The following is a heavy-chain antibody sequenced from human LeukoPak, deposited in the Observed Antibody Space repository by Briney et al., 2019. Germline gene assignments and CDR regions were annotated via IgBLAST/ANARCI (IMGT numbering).Heavy chain of an antibody. Sequence: ASVKVSCKASGYTFTGYYIHWVRQAPGQGLEWMGFINPNTGGTSYAQKLQARVTMTRDTSISTAYMELSGLRSDDTAVYYCARRYDFRSGYPTAFDYWGQGTLVTVSS. CDR2: INPNTGGT. J-gene: IGHJ4*02. D-gene: IGHD3-3*01. CDR3: ARRYDFRSGYPTAFDY. CDR1: GYTFTGYY. V-gene: IGHV1-2*02.